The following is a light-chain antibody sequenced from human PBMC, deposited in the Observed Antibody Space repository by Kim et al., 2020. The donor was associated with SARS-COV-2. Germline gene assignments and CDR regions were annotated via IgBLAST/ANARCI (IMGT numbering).Light chain of an antibody. CDR2: DVS. CDR3: RSYTSSSTLYV. Sequence: QSITFSCTGTSSDVGGYNDVSCFQQHSGKAPKLMSYDVSNRPSGVSNRFSGSKSGNTASLTISGLRAVDEADYYCRSYTSSSTLYVFGAETKVAVL. V-gene: IGLV2-14*03. CDR1: SSDVGGYND. J-gene: IGLJ1*01.